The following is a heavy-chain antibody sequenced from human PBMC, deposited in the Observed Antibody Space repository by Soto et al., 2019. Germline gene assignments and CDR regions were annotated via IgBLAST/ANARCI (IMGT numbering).Heavy chain of an antibody. Sequence: PGGSLRLSCAASGFTFSSYWMTWVRQAPGKGLEWVANIEQEGSERYYVDSVKGRFTISRDNAKNSLYLEMSSLRAEDTAVYYCARGGNCPNYWGQGTLVTVSS. V-gene: IGHV3-7*01. CDR1: GFTFSSYW. J-gene: IGHJ4*02. D-gene: IGHD1-26*01. CDR2: IEQEGSER. CDR3: ARGGNCPNY.